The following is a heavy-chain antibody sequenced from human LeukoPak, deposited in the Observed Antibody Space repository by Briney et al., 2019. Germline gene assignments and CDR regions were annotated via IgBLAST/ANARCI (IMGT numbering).Heavy chain of an antibody. CDR2: ISAYNGNT. CDR1: GYTFTSYG. Sequence: GASVKVSCKASGYTFTSYGISWVRQAPGQGLEWMGWISAYNGNTNYAQKLQGRVTMTTDTSTSTDYMELRSLRSDDTAVYYCARWVGDYYGSTTDANLFDPWGQGTLVTVSS. V-gene: IGHV1-18*01. J-gene: IGHJ5*02. D-gene: IGHD3-10*01. CDR3: ARWVGDYYGSTTDANLFDP.